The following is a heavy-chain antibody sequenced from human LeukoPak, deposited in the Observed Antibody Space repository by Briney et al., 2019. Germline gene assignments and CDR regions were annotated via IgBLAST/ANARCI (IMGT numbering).Heavy chain of an antibody. V-gene: IGHV4-39*07. CDR2: IYYSGST. Sequence: SETLSLTCTVSGGSISSSSYYWGWIRQPPGKGLEWIGSIYYSGSTYYNPSLKSRVTISVDTSKNQFSLKLSSVTAADTAVYYCASWVDTAMVEYFQHWGQGTLVTVSS. D-gene: IGHD5-18*01. CDR1: GGSISSSSYY. CDR3: ASWVDTAMVEYFQH. J-gene: IGHJ1*01.